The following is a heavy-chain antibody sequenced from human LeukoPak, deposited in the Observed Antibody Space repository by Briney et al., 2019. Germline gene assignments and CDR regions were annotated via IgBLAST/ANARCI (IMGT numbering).Heavy chain of an antibody. V-gene: IGHV3-7*01. CDR2: IKQDGSEK. D-gene: IGHD3-10*01. CDR3: AKDPGSYGSGSFLN. CDR1: GFTFSGYW. J-gene: IGHJ4*02. Sequence: GGSLRLSCVASGFTFSGYWMTWVRQAPGKGLEWAANIKQDGSEKYYVDSVKGRFTISRDNAKNSLYLQMNSLRAEDTAIYYCAKDPGSYGSGSFLNWGQGTLVTVSS.